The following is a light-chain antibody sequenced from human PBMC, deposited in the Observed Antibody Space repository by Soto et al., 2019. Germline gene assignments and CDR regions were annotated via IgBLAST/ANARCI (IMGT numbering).Light chain of an antibody. CDR3: QSYDSSLSGSF. V-gene: IGLV1-40*01. CDR2: ANS. CDR1: RSNIGAGHD. Sequence: QPVLTQPPSVSGAPGQRVTISCTGSRSNIGAGHDVHWYQQLPGRAPKLLIHANSNRPSGVPDRFSGSKSGTSGSLAITGLQAEDEADYYCQSYDSSLSGSFFGTGTKVTVL. J-gene: IGLJ1*01.